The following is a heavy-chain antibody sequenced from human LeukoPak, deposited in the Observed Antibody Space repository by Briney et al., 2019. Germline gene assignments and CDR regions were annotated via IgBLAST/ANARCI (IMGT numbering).Heavy chain of an antibody. CDR1: GFTFSSYE. CDR3: ARENYGSGSPKYYFDY. J-gene: IGHJ4*02. CDR2: ISSSGSTI. D-gene: IGHD3-10*01. V-gene: IGHV3-48*03. Sequence: GGSLRLSWAASGFTFSSYEMNWVRQAPGKGLEWVSYISSSGSTIYYADSVKGRFTISRDNAKNSLYLQMNSLRAEDTAVYYCARENYGSGSPKYYFDYWGQGTLVTVSS.